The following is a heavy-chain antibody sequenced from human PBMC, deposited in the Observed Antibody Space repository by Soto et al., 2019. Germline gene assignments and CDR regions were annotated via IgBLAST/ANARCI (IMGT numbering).Heavy chain of an antibody. CDR1: AYTFTNYA. CDR2: ISGDHGNT. D-gene: IGHD2-15*01. J-gene: IGHJ4*02. CDR3: ATGLLGYCSGGSCYSDS. V-gene: IGHV1-18*01. Sequence: QVQLMQSGAEVKKPGASVRVSCQTSAYTFTNYAVSWVRQAPGQGLEWMGWISGDHGNTIYAQKFQGRVTMTTDTSTRKAYMELRSLRSDDTAVYYCATGLLGYCSGGSCYSDSWGQGTLVTVSS.